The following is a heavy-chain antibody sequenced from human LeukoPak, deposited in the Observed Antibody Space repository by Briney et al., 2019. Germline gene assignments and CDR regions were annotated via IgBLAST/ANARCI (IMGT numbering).Heavy chain of an antibody. J-gene: IGHJ4*02. V-gene: IGHV3-11*04. CDR3: ARANMVYAIPTDY. CDR1: GFTFSDYY. D-gene: IGHD2-8*01. CDR2: ISSSGSTI. Sequence: GSLRLSCAASGFTFSDYYMSWIRQAPGKGLEWVSYISSSGSTIYYADSVKGRFTISRDNAKNSLYLQMNSLRAEDTAVYYCARANMVYAIPTDYWGQGTLVTVSS.